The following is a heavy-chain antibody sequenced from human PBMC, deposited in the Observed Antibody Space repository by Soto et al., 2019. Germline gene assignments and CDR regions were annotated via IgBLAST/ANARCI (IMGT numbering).Heavy chain of an antibody. CDR2: ISAYNGNT. CDR1: GYTFTSSG. V-gene: IGHV1-18*01. Sequence: ASVKVSCKASGYTFTSSGISWERQAPGQGLEWMGWISAYNGNTNYAQKLQGRVTMTTDTATSTAYMELRSLRSDDTAVYYCAREGVTMVRDYYYYYMDVWGKGTTVTVSS. CDR3: AREGVTMVRDYYYYYMDV. D-gene: IGHD3-10*01. J-gene: IGHJ6*03.